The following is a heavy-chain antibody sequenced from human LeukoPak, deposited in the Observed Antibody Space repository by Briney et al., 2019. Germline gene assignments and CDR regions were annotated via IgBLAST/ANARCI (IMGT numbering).Heavy chain of an antibody. CDR3: AKGGMQVWSNPVDH. D-gene: IGHD5-18*01. CDR2: IWYDGSNK. J-gene: IGHJ4*02. CDR1: GITFSSYG. V-gene: IGHV3-33*06. Sequence: GGSLRFSCAASGITFSSYGMHWVRQAPGKGLEWVAVIWYDGSNKYYADSVKGRFTISRDNSKNTLYLQMNSLRAEDTAVYYCAKGGMQVWSNPVDHWGQGTLVTVSS.